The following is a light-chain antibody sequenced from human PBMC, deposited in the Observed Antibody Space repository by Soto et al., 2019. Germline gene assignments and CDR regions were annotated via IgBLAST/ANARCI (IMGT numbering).Light chain of an antibody. Sequence: EIVLTQSPGTLSLSPGERATLSCRASQSVSSSYLAWYQQKPGQAPRLLIYGASGRATGIPDRFSGSGSGTDFTLTISRLEPEDFAVYYCQPYGSSPPVTFCQGTRLEIK. J-gene: IGKJ5*01. V-gene: IGKV3-20*01. CDR3: QPYGSSPPVT. CDR2: GAS. CDR1: QSVSSSY.